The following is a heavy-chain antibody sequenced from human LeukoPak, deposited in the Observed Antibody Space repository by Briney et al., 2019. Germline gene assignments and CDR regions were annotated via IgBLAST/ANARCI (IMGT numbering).Heavy chain of an antibody. V-gene: IGHV3-48*03. J-gene: IGHJ4*02. CDR2: ISSSGSTI. CDR3: ASPSLGIVVAGLDY. D-gene: IGHD6-19*01. CDR1: GFTFSSYE. Sequence: GGSLRLSCAASGFTFSSYEMNWVRQAPGKGLEWVSYISSSGSTIYYADSVKGRFTISRDNAKNSLYLQMNSLRAEDTAVYYCASPSLGIVVAGLDYWGQGTLVTVSS.